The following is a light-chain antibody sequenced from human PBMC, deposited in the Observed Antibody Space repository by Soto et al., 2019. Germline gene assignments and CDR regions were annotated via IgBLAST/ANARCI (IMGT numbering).Light chain of an antibody. V-gene: IGKV1-39*01. CDR2: AAS. Sequence: DIPMTQSPSSLSASVGDRVTITCRASQSISYYLNWYQQKPGKAPQLLIYAASSLQSGVPSRFSGSGSGTDFTLTISSLQPEDFATYYCQQSYSTLYTFGQGTKLEIK. CDR1: QSISYY. J-gene: IGKJ2*01. CDR3: QQSYSTLYT.